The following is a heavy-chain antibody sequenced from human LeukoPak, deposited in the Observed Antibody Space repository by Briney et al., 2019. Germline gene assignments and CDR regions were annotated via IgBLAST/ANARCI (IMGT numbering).Heavy chain of an antibody. V-gene: IGHV4-39*01. CDR2: IYYSGST. J-gene: IGHJ4*02. Sequence: SETLSLTCTISGVSITSRSYYWGWIRQPPGKGLEWIGCIYYSGSTSYNPSLKSRVTISVDTSKNQFSLKLSSVTTAGTAVYFSASAFWSFVPYGGGRDRLGYWGQGTLVTVSS. CDR1: GVSITSRSYY. CDR3: ASAFWSFVPYGGGRDRLGY. D-gene: IGHD4-23*01.